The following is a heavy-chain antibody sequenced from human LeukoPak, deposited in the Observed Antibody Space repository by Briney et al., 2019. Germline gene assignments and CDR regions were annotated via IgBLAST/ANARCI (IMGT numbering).Heavy chain of an antibody. CDR2: ISSSSSTI. V-gene: IGHV3-48*01. Sequence: GGSLRLSCAGSGFTFKSYGMNWVRQAPGKGLEWVSYISSSSSTIYYADSVKGRFTISRDNAKNSLYLQATSLRAEGTAVYHCARDGGNCSGGRWYVLIEYWGQGTPVTVS. CDR1: GFTFKSYG. J-gene: IGHJ4*02. D-gene: IGHD2-15*01. CDR3: ARDGGNCSGGRWYVLIEY.